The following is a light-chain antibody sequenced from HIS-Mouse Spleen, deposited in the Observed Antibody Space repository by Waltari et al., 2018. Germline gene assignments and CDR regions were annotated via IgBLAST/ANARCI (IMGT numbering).Light chain of an antibody. Sequence: QSALTQPAPVSGSPGQSFTISCTRTSRVVGSYNLVPWYQQRTAKAPKLMLYEGRKRPSGVSNRFSGSKSGNTASLTISGLQAEDEADYYCCSYAGSSTWVFGGGTKLTVL. V-gene: IGLV2-23*01. CDR2: EGR. J-gene: IGLJ3*02. CDR1: SRVVGSYNL. CDR3: CSYAGSSTWV.